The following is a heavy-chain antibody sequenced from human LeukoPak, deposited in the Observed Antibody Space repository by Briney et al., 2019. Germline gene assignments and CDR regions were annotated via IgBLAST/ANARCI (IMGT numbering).Heavy chain of an antibody. Sequence: GSLRLSCLASGFTFSSSLMAWVRQAPGKGLQWVANINHDGSVKNYVGSVKGRFAISRDNAQNSFYLQMNSLETDDTAVYYCAKDSYSKGDYWGQGTLVTVSS. V-gene: IGHV3-7*01. J-gene: IGHJ4*02. CDR2: INHDGSVK. CDR3: AKDSYSKGDY. CDR1: GFTFSSSL. D-gene: IGHD4-11*01.